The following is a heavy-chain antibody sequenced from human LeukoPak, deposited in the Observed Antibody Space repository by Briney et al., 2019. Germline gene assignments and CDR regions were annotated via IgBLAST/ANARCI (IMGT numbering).Heavy chain of an antibody. CDR2: IYFTGST. V-gene: IGHV4-39*02. J-gene: IGHJ5*02. Sequence: SETLSLTCTVSGGSISGSNYNWDWVRQPPGKGLEWIGSIYFTGSTNYNPSLKSRVTISKNISMTQFSPKLSSVTAADPAFYYCSRDSSSGWYSWFDPWGQGTLVTVSS. CDR3: SRDSSSGWYSWFDP. D-gene: IGHD6-19*01. CDR1: GGSISGSNYN.